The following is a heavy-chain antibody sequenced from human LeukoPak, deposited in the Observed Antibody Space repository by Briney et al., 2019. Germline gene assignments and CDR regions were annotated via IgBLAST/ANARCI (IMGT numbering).Heavy chain of an antibody. V-gene: IGHV1-18*04. D-gene: IGHD5-18*01. CDR3: ARAGYTYDTDDDY. CDR1: GYTFTNYG. CDR2: ISAYNGNT. Sequence: ASVKVSCKASGYTFTNYGINWVRQAPGQGLEWMGWISAYNGNTNYAQKFQGRVTMTTDTSTSTAYMELRSLRSDDTAVFYCARAGYTYDTDDDYWGQGTLVTVSS. J-gene: IGHJ4*02.